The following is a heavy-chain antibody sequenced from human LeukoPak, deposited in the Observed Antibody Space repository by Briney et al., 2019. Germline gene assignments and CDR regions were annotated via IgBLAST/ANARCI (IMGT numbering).Heavy chain of an antibody. Sequence: SVKVSCKASGGTFSSYAISWVRQAPGQGLEWMGGIIPIFGTANYARKFQGRVTITADESTSTAYMELSSLRSEDTAVYYCARGGGGNNDYYYYYGMDVWGQGTTVTVSS. V-gene: IGHV1-69*13. CDR1: GGTFSSYA. D-gene: IGHD4-23*01. J-gene: IGHJ6*02. CDR2: IIPIFGTA. CDR3: ARGGGGNNDYYYYYGMDV.